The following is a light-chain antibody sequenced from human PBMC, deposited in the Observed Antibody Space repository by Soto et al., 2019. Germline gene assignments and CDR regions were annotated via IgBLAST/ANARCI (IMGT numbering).Light chain of an antibody. Sequence: EIVLTQSPGTLSLSPGERATLSCRATESVSSSFLAWYQQRPGQAPRLLIYGASSRATGIPDRFSGSGSGTDFTLTISRLEPEDFAVYYCLQHKTYPYTFGQGTKLEIK. CDR1: ESVSSSF. J-gene: IGKJ2*01. V-gene: IGKV3-20*01. CDR3: LQHKTYPYT. CDR2: GAS.